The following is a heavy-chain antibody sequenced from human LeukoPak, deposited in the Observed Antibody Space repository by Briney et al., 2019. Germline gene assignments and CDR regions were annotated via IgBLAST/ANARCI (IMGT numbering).Heavy chain of an antibody. CDR3: ARGTDY. CDR2: ISGSGVMT. CDR1: GFTFSNYA. V-gene: IGHV3-23*01. J-gene: IGHJ4*02. Sequence: GGSLRLSCAASGFTFSNYAMSWVRQAPGKGLEWVSGISGSGVMTYYADSVKGRFTISRHNSKNTVYLQMNSLRAEDTAVYYCARGTDYWGQGTLVTVSS.